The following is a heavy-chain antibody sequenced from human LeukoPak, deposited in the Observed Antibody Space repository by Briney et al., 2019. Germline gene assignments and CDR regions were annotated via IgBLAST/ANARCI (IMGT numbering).Heavy chain of an antibody. Sequence: SETLSLTCAVYGGSFSGYYWSWIRQPPGKGLEWIGEINHSGSTNYNPSLKSRVTISVDTSKNQLSLKLSSVTAADTAVYYCARGPYNWSDWGQGTLVTVSS. V-gene: IGHV4-34*01. J-gene: IGHJ4*02. CDR1: GGSFSGYY. CDR3: ARGPYNWSD. D-gene: IGHD1-20*01. CDR2: INHSGST.